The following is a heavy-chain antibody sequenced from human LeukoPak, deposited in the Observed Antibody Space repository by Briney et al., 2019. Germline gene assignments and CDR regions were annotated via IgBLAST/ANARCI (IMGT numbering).Heavy chain of an antibody. V-gene: IGHV1-2*06. D-gene: IGHD6-19*01. CDR1: GYTFTSYG. CDR3: ARSAGYSSGWYYFDY. J-gene: IGHJ4*02. CDR2: INPNSGGT. Sequence: ASVKVSCKASGYTFTSYGISWVRQAPGQGLEWMGRINPNSGGTNYAQKFQGRVTMTRDTSISTAYMELSRLRSDDTAVYYCARSAGYSSGWYYFDYWGQGTLVTVSP.